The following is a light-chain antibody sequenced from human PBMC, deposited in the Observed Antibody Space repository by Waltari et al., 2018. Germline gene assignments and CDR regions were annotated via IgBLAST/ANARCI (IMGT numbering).Light chain of an antibody. V-gene: IGLV2-8*01. Sequence: QSALTQPPSASGSPGQSVTISCTGTNSDIGAYKYVSWYQQHPGRAPNLLIYEVSKWPSGVPDRFSGSKSGNTASLTVSGLQAEDEADYYCSSYAGSDIVLFGGGTKLTVL. CDR3: SSYAGSDIVL. CDR2: EVS. CDR1: NSDIGAYKY. J-gene: IGLJ2*01.